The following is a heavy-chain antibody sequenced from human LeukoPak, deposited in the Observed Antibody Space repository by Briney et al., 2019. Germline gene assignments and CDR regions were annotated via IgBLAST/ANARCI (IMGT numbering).Heavy chain of an antibody. Sequence: PSQTLSLTCTVSGGSISSGDFYWSWIRQHPGKGLEWIGYIYYSGTTYYSPSLKSRVTISLDTTKNQFSLKLSSVTAADTAVYYCARALGTGWSQKEWGQGTPVTVSS. CDR3: ARALGTGWSQKE. V-gene: IGHV4-31*03. CDR2: IYYSGTT. D-gene: IGHD6-19*01. J-gene: IGHJ4*02. CDR1: GGSISSGDFY.